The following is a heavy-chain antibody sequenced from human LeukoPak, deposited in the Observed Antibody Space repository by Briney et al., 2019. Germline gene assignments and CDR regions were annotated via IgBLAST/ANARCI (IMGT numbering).Heavy chain of an antibody. V-gene: IGHV1-69*13. CDR3: TRMGSSWDYYGMDV. J-gene: IGHJ6*02. D-gene: IGHD6-13*01. CDR1: GYTFTSYG. CDR2: IIPIFGTA. Sequence: ASVKVSCKASGYTFTSYGISWVRQAPGQGLEWMGGIIPIFGTANYAQKFQGRVTITADESTSTAYMELSSLRSEDTAVYYCTRMGSSWDYYGMDVWGQGTTVTVSS.